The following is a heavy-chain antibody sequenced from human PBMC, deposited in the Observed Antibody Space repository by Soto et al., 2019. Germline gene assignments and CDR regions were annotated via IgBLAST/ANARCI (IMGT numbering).Heavy chain of an antibody. J-gene: IGHJ4*01. CDR2: IKQDGSEK. Sequence: GGSLRLSCAASGFTFSNYWMSWVRQAPGKGLEWVANIKQDGSEKYYVDSVKGRFTLSRDNAQNSLQLQMNSLRAEDTAIYFCARVAYGNGWIFHHWGQGNLVTVSS. D-gene: IGHD6-19*01. V-gene: IGHV3-7*01. CDR1: GFTFSNYW. CDR3: ARVAYGNGWIFHH.